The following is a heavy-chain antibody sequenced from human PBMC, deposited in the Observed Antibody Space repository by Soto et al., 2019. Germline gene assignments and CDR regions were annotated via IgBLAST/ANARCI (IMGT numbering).Heavy chain of an antibody. CDR3: ARDGSEETFDY. CDR1: GGTFSSYI. Sequence: ASVRVSCKASGGTFSSYIISWVRQAPGQGLEWMGRIIPILGIANYAQKFQGRVTITADKSTSTAYMELSSLRSEDTAVYYCARDGSEETFDYWGQGTLVTVSS. J-gene: IGHJ4*02. V-gene: IGHV1-69*04. CDR2: IIPILGIA.